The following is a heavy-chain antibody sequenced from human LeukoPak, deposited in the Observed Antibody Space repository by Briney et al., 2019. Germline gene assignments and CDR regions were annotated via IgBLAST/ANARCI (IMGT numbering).Heavy chain of an antibody. CDR1: GFTVSSNY. CDR2: IYSGGST. J-gene: IGHJ5*02. CDR3: VTRLA. V-gene: IGHV3-53*01. D-gene: IGHD3-16*01. Sequence: GGSLRLSCAASGFTVSSNYMSWVRQAPGEGLDWVSMIYSGGSTNYADSVKGRFTISRDSSKNTLYLQMNSLRAEDTAVYYCVTRLAWGQGTLVTVSS.